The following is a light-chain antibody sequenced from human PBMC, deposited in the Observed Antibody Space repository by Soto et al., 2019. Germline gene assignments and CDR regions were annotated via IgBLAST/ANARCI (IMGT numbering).Light chain of an antibody. V-gene: IGKV1-17*01. CDR2: AAS. Sequence: DIQMTQSPSSLSASVGDRVTITCRASQSIRNYLNWYQQRPGKAPKLLIYAASSLQSGVPSRFSGSGSGTEFTLTISSLQPDDFATYYCQQYNSYSPWTFGQGTKADI. CDR3: QQYNSYSPWT. CDR1: QSIRNY. J-gene: IGKJ1*01.